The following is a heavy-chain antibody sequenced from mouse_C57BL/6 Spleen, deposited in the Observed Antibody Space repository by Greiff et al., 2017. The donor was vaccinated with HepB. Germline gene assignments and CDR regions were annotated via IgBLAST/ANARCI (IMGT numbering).Heavy chain of an antibody. CDR3: ARSGDGYYNYFDY. CDR1: GYTFTSYW. Sequence: QVQLQQPGAELVRPGSSVKLSCKASGYTFTSYWMHWVKQRPIQGLDWIGNIDPSDSETHYNQKFKDKATLTVDKSSSTAYMQLSSLTSEDSAVYYCARSGDGYYNYFDYWGQGTTLTVSS. D-gene: IGHD2-3*01. CDR2: IDPSDSET. J-gene: IGHJ2*01. V-gene: IGHV1-52*01.